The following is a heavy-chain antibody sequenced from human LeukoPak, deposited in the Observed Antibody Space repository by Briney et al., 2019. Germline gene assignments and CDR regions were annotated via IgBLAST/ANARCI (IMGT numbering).Heavy chain of an antibody. CDR2: INPNTGGT. V-gene: IGHV1-2*02. J-gene: IGHJ4*02. Sequence: ASVKVSCKASGYNFSGYYMHWVRQAPGQGLEWMGWINPNTGGTNYAQTFQGRVTMTRDTSISTTYMELSRLRSDDTAVYYCASQPYYFDSSGYYDYWGQGTLVTVSS. D-gene: IGHD3-22*01. CDR1: GYNFSGYY. CDR3: ASQPYYFDSSGYYDY.